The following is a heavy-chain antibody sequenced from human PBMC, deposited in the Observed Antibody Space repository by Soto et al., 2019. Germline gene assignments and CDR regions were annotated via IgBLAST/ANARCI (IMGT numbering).Heavy chain of an antibody. CDR2: INHSGST. J-gene: IGHJ5*02. D-gene: IGHD5-18*01. CDR3: ARWGYNNGYRFDP. CDR1: GGSFSGYY. Sequence: SETLSLTCTVYGGSFSGYYWSWIRQPPGKGLEWIGEINHSGSTNYNSSLKSRVTISLDMSENHFSLKVTSVTAADTAVYYCARWGYNNGYRFDPWGQGTLVTVSS. V-gene: IGHV4-34*01.